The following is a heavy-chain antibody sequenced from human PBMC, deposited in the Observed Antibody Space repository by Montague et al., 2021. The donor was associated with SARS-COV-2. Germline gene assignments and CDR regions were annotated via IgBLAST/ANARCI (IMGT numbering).Heavy chain of an antibody. J-gene: IGHJ6*02. Sequence: SETLSLTCTVSGGSLLRYYWSWIRQPPGKGLSLIGYIYYSGSTNYDPTHKSRVTISVDTSKNQLSLKLSSVTAADTAVYYCARAIGSMYSSGWYYYYYGMDVWGQGTTVTVSS. D-gene: IGHD6-19*01. CDR2: IYYSGST. CDR3: ARAIGSMYSSGWYYYYYGMDV. CDR1: GGSLLRYY. V-gene: IGHV4-59*01.